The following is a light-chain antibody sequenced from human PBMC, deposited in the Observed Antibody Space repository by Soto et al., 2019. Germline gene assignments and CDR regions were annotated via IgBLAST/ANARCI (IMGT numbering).Light chain of an antibody. J-gene: IGLJ1*01. V-gene: IGLV2-14*01. CDR1: SSDVGGYNY. CDR2: DVS. Sequence: QSALTQPASVSGSPGQSITISCTGTSSDVGGYNYVSWYQQHPGKAPKLMLYDVSNRPSGVSNRFSGSKSGNTASLTISGLQAEDEADYYCSSYTSSSTPYVFVTGTQVTVL. CDR3: SSYTSSSTPYV.